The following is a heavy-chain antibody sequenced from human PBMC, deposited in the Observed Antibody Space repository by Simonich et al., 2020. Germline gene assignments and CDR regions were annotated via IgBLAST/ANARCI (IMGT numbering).Heavy chain of an antibody. CDR3: ARWAYSSSYFDY. CDR1: GGSISSSSYY. J-gene: IGHJ4*02. Sequence: QLQLQESGPGLVKPSETLSLTCTVSGGSISSSSYYGGWIRQPPGKGLEWIGSIYYSGSTYDNPSLKSRVTISVDTSKNQFSLKLSSVTAADTAVYYCARWAYSSSYFDYWGQGTLVTVSS. D-gene: IGHD6-6*01. CDR2: IYYSGST. V-gene: IGHV4-39*01.